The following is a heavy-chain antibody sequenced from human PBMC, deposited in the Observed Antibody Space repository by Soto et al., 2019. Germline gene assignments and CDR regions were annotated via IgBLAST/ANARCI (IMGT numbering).Heavy chain of an antibody. CDR1: GGSISSTNW. Sequence: QVQLQESGPGLVKPSGTLSLTCAVSGGSISSTNWWTWVRQSPGRGLEWIGGIYHSGTTNYSPSLKSRVNIAVDMSTNHLSLTLISVTAADTAVYYCAFPATADFDYWGKGILVTVSS. V-gene: IGHV4-4*02. CDR2: IYHSGTT. D-gene: IGHD6-13*01. CDR3: AFPATADFDY. J-gene: IGHJ4*02.